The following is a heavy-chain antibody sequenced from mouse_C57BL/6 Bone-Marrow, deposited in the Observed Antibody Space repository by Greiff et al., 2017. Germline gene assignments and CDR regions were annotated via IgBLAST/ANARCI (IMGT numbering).Heavy chain of an antibody. Sequence: SGGGLVKPGGSLKLSCAASGFTFSSYAMSWVRQTPEKRLEWVATISDGGSYTYYPDNVKGRYTISRDNAKNNLYLQMSHLKSEDTAMYYCARDYDYVYYAMDYWGQGTSVTVSS. D-gene: IGHD2-4*01. J-gene: IGHJ4*01. V-gene: IGHV5-4*01. CDR3: ARDYDYVYYAMDY. CDR1: GFTFSSYA. CDR2: ISDGGSYT.